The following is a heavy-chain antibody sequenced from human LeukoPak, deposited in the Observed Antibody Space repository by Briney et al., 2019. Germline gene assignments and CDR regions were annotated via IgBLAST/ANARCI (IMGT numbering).Heavy chain of an antibody. D-gene: IGHD6-25*01. V-gene: IGHV3-23*01. J-gene: IGHJ3*01. CDR2: ISASGGDT. Sequence: GGSLRLSCSGSGFNFTMSAMSWVRQAPGKGLAWVSGISASGGDTSYAHSARGRFTISRDNSKNTLFVQMNSLRAEDTAVYYCAKDHTAPNSSGVSETWGQGTMVTVSS. CDR1: GFNFTMSA. CDR3: AKDHTAPNSSGVSET.